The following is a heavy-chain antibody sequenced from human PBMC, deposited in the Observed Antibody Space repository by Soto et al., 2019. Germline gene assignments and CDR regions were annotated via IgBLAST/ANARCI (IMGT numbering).Heavy chain of an antibody. Sequence: QVQLVQSGAEVKKPGASVKVSCKASGYTFTSYDINWVRQATGQGLEWMGWMNPNSGNTGYAQKFQGRVNMTRNTSISPAHMHLSSLRSADTAVYYCARAPTPYCGGDCYDFDYWGQGTLVTVSS. J-gene: IGHJ4*02. CDR2: MNPNSGNT. CDR3: ARAPTPYCGGDCYDFDY. D-gene: IGHD2-21*02. V-gene: IGHV1-8*01. CDR1: GYTFTSYD.